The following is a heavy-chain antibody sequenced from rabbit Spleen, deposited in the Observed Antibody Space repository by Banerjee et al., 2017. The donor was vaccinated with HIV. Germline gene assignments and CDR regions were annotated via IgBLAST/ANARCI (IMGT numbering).Heavy chain of an antibody. V-gene: IGHV1S45*01. CDR2: IYGDASGST. CDR1: GFDFNNYYM. CDR3: ARGSATMTMVITGYYLNL. J-gene: IGHJ4*01. Sequence: QEQLEESGGGLVQPGESLTLSCKASGFDFNNYYMTWVRQAPGKGLEWIACIYGDASGSTWYASWAKGRFSISKTSSTTVTLQMTSLTAADTATYFCARGSATMTMVITGYYLNLWGQGTLVTVS. D-gene: IGHD2-1*01.